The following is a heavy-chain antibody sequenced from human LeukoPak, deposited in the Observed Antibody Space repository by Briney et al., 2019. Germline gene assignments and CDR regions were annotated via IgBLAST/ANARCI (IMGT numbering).Heavy chain of an antibody. Sequence: GGSLRLSCAASGFTVSSNYMSWVRQAPGKGLEWVSVIYSGGSTYYADSVKGRFTISRDNSKNTLYLQMNSLRAEDTAVYYCARASTMVRGVIGAFDIWGQGTMATVSS. V-gene: IGHV3-66*02. CDR2: IYSGGST. CDR1: GFTVSSNY. D-gene: IGHD3-10*01. CDR3: ARASTMVRGVIGAFDI. J-gene: IGHJ3*02.